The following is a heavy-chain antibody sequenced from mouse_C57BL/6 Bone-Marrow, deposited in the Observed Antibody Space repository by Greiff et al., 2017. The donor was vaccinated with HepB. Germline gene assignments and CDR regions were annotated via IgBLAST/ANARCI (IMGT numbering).Heavy chain of an antibody. CDR2: IWTGGGT. D-gene: IGHD2-2*01. Sequence: VKVVESGPGLVAPSQSLSITCTVSGFSLTSYAISWVRQPPGKGLEWLGVIWTGGGTNYNSALRSRLSISKDNSKSQVFLKMNSLQTDDTARYYCARNGMVTTYYYAMDYWGQGTSVTVSS. J-gene: IGHJ4*01. CDR1: GFSLTSYA. CDR3: ARNGMVTTYYYAMDY. V-gene: IGHV2-9-1*01.